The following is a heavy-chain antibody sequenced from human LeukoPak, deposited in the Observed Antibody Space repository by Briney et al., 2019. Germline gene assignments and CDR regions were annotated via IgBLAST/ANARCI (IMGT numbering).Heavy chain of an antibody. CDR3: GHHSGYDLDY. V-gene: IGHV2-5*02. J-gene: IGHJ4*02. D-gene: IGHD5-12*01. Sequence: SGPTLVNPTQTLTLTCTLSGFSLSTGGVGVGWVRQPPGKALEWLALIYWDDDKRYSPSPKSRLTIIKDTSKNQVVLTMSNMDPVDTATYYCGHHSGYDLDYWGQGTLVTVSS. CDR2: IYWDDDK. CDR1: GFSLSTGGVG.